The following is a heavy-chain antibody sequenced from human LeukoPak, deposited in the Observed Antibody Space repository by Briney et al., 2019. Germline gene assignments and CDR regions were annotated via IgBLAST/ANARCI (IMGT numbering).Heavy chain of an antibody. CDR1: GYTFTSYY. D-gene: IGHD6-13*01. Sequence: GASVKVSCKASGYTFTSYYMHWVRQAPGQGLEWMGIINPSGGSTSYAQKFQGRVTMTRDMSTSTVYMELSSLRSEDTAVYYCARPPVPQAAAITPGYFYYYMDVWGKGTTVTVSS. CDR3: ARPPVPQAAAITPGYFYYYMDV. J-gene: IGHJ6*03. V-gene: IGHV1-46*01. CDR2: INPSGGST.